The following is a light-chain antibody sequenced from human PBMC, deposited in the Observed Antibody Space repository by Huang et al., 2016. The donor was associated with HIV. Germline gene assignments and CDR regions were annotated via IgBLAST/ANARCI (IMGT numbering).Light chain of an antibody. V-gene: IGKV4-1*01. CDR2: GAS. J-gene: IGKJ4*01. CDR1: RTFLYNSKSDSF. Sequence: DIVVTQSPDSLAVSLGARATINCKSSRTFLYNSKSDSFIAWYQQRPGQSPKLLIPGASARQSGVPERFSGSVSETNFTLTINGLQPEDVAIYFCQQYSTIPTFGGGTKVDI. CDR3: QQYSTIPT.